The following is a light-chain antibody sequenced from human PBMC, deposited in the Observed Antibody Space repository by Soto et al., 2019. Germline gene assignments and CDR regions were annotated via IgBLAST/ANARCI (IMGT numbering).Light chain of an antibody. CDR1: QSVSRY. CDR3: QHRSNWPRT. J-gene: IGKJ2*01. Sequence: EIVLTQSPATLSLPPGDTATLSCRASQSVSRYLAWYQQKPGQAPRLLIYDASNRATGIPARFSGSGSGTDFTLTIGSLEPEDFAVYYCQHRSNWPRTFGQGTKVEIK. CDR2: DAS. V-gene: IGKV3-11*01.